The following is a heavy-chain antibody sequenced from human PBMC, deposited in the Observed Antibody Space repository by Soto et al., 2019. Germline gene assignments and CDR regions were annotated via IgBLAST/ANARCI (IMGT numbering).Heavy chain of an antibody. CDR1: GGSISSSNW. J-gene: IGHJ4*02. Sequence: PSETLSLTCAVSGGSISSSNWWSWVRQPPGKGLEWIGEIYHSGSTNYNPSLKSRVTISVDTSKNQFSLRLSSVTAADTAVYYCARGLIVMLAGIEELINSHFDSWGQGTLVTVSS. V-gene: IGHV4-4*02. D-gene: IGHD2-21*02. CDR3: ARGLIVMLAGIEELINSHFDS. CDR2: IYHSGST.